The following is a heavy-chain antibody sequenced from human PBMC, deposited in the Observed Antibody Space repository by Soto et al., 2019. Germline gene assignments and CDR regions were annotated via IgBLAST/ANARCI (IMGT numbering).Heavy chain of an antibody. D-gene: IGHD4-17*01. V-gene: IGHV4-30-4*01. CDR2: IYYSGST. CDR1: GGSISSGDYS. J-gene: IGHJ6*02. Sequence: QVQLQESGPGLVKPSQTLSLTCTVSGGSISSGDYSWSWIRQPPGKGLEWIGYIYYSGSTYYNPSLKSRVTISVDTSTNQFSLKLSSVTAADTAVYYCARDYGGNSGDYYYGMDVWGQGTTVTVSS. CDR3: ARDYGGNSGDYYYGMDV.